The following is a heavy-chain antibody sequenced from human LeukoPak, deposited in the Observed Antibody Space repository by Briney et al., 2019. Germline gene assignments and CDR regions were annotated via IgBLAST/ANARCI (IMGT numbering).Heavy chain of an antibody. J-gene: IGHJ3*02. CDR2: VHQTGSP. V-gene: IGHV4-38-2*01. CDR3: AMLRLGELSLLANAYDI. D-gene: IGHD3-16*02. Sequence: PSETLSLTCDVSGSSVNSDQYWGWMRHSPGAGLEWIGIVHQTGSPYYNPSLGSRVSLSIDSTKNSFSLRLTSVTAADTAVYYCAMLRLGELSLLANAYDIWGQGTMVIVSS. CDR1: GSSVNSDQY.